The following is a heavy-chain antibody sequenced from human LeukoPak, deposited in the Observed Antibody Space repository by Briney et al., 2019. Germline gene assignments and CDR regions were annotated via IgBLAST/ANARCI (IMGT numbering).Heavy chain of an antibody. CDR1: GGSISSYY. J-gene: IGHJ4*02. V-gene: IGHV4-59*01. D-gene: IGHD3-10*01. Sequence: SETLSLTCTVSGGSISSYYWSWIRQPPGKGLEWIGYIYYSGSTNYNPSLKSRVTISVDTSKNQFSLKLSSVTAADTAVYYCTRGRGIWGQGTLVTVSS. CDR2: IYYSGST. CDR3: TRGRGI.